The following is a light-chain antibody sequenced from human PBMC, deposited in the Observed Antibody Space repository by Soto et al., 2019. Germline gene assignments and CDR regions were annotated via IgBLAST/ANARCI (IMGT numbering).Light chain of an antibody. CDR2: GVS. CDR1: SSDVGGYNY. V-gene: IGLV2-14*03. CDR3: NSYTSSATVL. Sequence: QSALTQPASVSGSPGQSVTISCTGTSSDVGGYNYVSWYQQHPGKAPKLMIFGVSNRPSGVSNRFSGSKSGNTASLTISGLQADDEADYYCNSYTSSATVLFGGGTKLTVL. J-gene: IGLJ2*01.